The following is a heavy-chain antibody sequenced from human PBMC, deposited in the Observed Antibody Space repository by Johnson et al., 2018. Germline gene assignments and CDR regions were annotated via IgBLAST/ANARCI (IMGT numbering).Heavy chain of an antibody. CDR2: INANSGHT. CDR1: GYNFLSFG. D-gene: IGHD3/OR15-3a*01. CDR3: ARVHFWTGWGKFYSYMDV. Sequence: QVQLVQSGAEVKKPGASLKVSCKASGYNFLSFGITWVRQAPGQGLEWMGWINANSGHTDYADSLQGRVTMATDTSTRTAYMEVRSLRSDDTAVYYCARVHFWTGWGKFYSYMDVWGKGTTVTVSS. V-gene: IGHV1-18*01. J-gene: IGHJ6*03.